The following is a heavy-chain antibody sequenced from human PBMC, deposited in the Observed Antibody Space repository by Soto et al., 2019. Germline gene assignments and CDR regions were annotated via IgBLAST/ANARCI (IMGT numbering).Heavy chain of an antibody. CDR3: ARHGGDDYNDFFDY. J-gene: IGHJ4*02. CDR1: GGSVSPYY. CDR2: VFYSGST. V-gene: IGHV4-59*08. Sequence: PSETLSLTCTVSGGSVSPYYWSWIRQPPGRGLEWIGYVFYSGSTNYNPSLKSRVTISVDTSKNQFSLLLKSVTAADTAVYYCARHGGDDYNDFFDYWGQGTLVTVSS. D-gene: IGHD3-16*01.